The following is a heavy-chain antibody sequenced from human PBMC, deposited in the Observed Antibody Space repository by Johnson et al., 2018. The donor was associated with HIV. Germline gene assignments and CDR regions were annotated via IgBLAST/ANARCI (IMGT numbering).Heavy chain of an antibody. CDR3: ATSMGATALAFDI. CDR2: IYSGGST. CDR1: GFTVSSNY. Sequence: VQLVESGGGLVQPGGSLRLSCAASGFTVSSNYMSWVRQAPGKGLEWVSVIYSGGSTYYADSVKGRFTISSDNSKNTRDLRMNSLRAEETAVYYCATSMGATALAFDIWGQGTMVTVSS. D-gene: IGHD1-26*01. V-gene: IGHV3-66*02. J-gene: IGHJ3*02.